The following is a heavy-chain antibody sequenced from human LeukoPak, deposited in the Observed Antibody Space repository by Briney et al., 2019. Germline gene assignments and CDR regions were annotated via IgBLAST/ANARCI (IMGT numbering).Heavy chain of an antibody. Sequence: GGSLRLSCAASGFSFSGYAMHWVRQAPGKGLEWVAVIASYGSEKYYADSVRGRFTISRDNSASTLYLQLISLRVDDTAVYYCVSVFYDSGSYSFDYWGQGTLITVSS. D-gene: IGHD3-10*01. V-gene: IGHV3-30*04. CDR2: IASYGSEK. J-gene: IGHJ4*02. CDR1: GFSFSGYA. CDR3: VSVFYDSGSYSFDY.